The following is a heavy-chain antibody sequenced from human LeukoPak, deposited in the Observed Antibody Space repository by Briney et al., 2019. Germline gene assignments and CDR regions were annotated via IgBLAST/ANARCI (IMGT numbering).Heavy chain of an antibody. CDR1: GFTFSSYW. CDR3: ARDRRGGKSQYNCFDP. V-gene: IGHV3-7*01. D-gene: IGHD1-26*01. CDR2: IKEDGSEQ. Sequence: GGSLRLSCTASGFTFSSYWMNWVRQAPGKGLEWVANIKEDGSEQYYVDSVKGRFTISRDNAKNSLHLQMNSLRAEDAAVYFCARDRRGGKSQYNCFDPWGQGTLVTVSS. J-gene: IGHJ5*02.